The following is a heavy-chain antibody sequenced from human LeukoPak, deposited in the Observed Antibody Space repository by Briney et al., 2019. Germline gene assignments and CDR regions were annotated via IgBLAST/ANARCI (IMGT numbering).Heavy chain of an antibody. Sequence: SETLSLTCTVSGGSISRSSHSWGWIRQPPGKGLEWTGTIYYTGRTYYNPSLESRLTISVDTSKNQFSLKLTSVTAADTAIYYCAQSLGSGNWIGNWFDPWGQGTLVTVSS. D-gene: IGHD1-1*01. CDR3: AQSLGSGNWIGNWFDP. CDR2: IYYTGRT. J-gene: IGHJ5*02. CDR1: GGSISRSSHS. V-gene: IGHV4-39*01.